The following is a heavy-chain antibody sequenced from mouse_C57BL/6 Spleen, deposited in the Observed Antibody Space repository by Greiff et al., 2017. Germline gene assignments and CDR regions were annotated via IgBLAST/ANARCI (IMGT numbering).Heavy chain of an antibody. Sequence: VQLQQSGAELMKPGASVKLSCKATGYTFTGYWIEWVKQRPGHGLEWIGEILPGSGSTNYNEKFKGKATFTADTSSNTAYMQLSSLTTEDSAIYYCARSDFITTGVAPYYYAMDYWGQGASVTVSS. CDR1: GYTFTGYW. CDR2: ILPGSGST. V-gene: IGHV1-9*01. CDR3: ARSDFITTGVAPYYYAMDY. J-gene: IGHJ4*01. D-gene: IGHD1-1*01.